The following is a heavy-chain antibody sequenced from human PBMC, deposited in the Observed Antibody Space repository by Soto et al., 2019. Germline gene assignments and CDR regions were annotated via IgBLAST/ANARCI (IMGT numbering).Heavy chain of an antibody. CDR1: GFSFSNYA. V-gene: IGHV3-48*02. CDR3: VRDDRWASDF. D-gene: IGHD3-22*01. CDR2: ISIGSGSI. Sequence: EVQLVASGGGLVQPGGSRRVSCAASGFSFSNYAMNWVRQAPGKGLEWVSYISIGSGSIFYADSVKGRFTISRDDAKNSLYMQMNTLRDEDTAVYYCVRDDRWASDFWGQGTMVTVSS. J-gene: IGHJ3*01.